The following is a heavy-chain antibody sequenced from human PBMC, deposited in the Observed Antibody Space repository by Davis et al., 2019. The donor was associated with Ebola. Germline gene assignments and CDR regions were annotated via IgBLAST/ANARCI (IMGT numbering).Heavy chain of an antibody. CDR2: IGTENDDI. CDR1: GFTFSAHS. CDR3: ARHSGAGAKWFDP. J-gene: IGHJ5*02. V-gene: IGHV3-21*01. Sequence: PGGSLRLSCAASGFTFSAHSMHWVRQAPGKGLEWVSSIGTENDDIYYAESVKGRFTISRDNSKNTLYLQMNSLRAEDTAVYYCARHSGAGAKWFDPWGQGTLVTVSS. D-gene: IGHD4/OR15-4a*01.